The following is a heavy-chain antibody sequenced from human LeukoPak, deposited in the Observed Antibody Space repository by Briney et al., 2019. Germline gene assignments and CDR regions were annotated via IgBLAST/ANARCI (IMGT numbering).Heavy chain of an antibody. V-gene: IGHV1-46*01. CDR2: INPSGGST. J-gene: IGHJ5*02. Sequence: GASVKVSCKASGYTFTGYYMHWVRQAPGQGLEWMGIINPSGGSTSYAQKFQGRVTMTRDMSTSTVYMELSSLRSEDTAVYYCARGGSTIYQLLFLDWFDPWGQGTLVTVSS. CDR3: ARGGSTIYQLLFLDWFDP. D-gene: IGHD2-2*01. CDR1: GYTFTGYY.